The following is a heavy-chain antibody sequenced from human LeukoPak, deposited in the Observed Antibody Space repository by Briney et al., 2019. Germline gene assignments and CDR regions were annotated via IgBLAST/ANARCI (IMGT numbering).Heavy chain of an antibody. V-gene: IGHV3-30-3*01. Sequence: GGSLRLSCAASGFTFSSYAMHWVRQAPGKGLEWVAVISYDGSNKHYTDSVKGRFTISRDNSKNTLYLQMNSLRAEDTAVYYCARVGGYAFDYWGQGTLVTVSS. CDR2: ISYDGSNK. CDR3: ARVGGYAFDY. CDR1: GFTFSSYA. D-gene: IGHD3-16*01. J-gene: IGHJ4*02.